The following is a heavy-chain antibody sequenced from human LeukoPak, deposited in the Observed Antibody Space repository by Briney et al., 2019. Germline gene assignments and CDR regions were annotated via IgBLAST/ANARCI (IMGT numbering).Heavy chain of an antibody. V-gene: IGHV1-8*03. CDR2: MNPNSGNT. Sequence: ASVKVSCKASGYTFTSYDINWVRQATGQGLEWMGWMNPNSGNTGYAQKFQGRVTITRNTSISTAYMELSSLRSEDTAVYYCARAIGIAAADLTWSDPWGQGTLVTVSS. CDR1: GYTFTSYD. CDR3: ARAIGIAAADLTWSDP. D-gene: IGHD6-13*01. J-gene: IGHJ5*02.